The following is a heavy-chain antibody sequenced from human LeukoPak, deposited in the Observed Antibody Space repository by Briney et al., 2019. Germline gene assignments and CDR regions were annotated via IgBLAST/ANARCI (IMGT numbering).Heavy chain of an antibody. CDR1: GGSLGTFY. CDR2: VYYNGNT. D-gene: IGHD6-13*01. Sequence: SETLSLTCTVSGGSLGTFYWSWIRQPPGKRLEWIGDVYYNGNTNYNPSLKSRVTISVYTSKNQFSLKMTSVTAADTAVYYCARQVAATAPVGYWGQGTLVTVSS. V-gene: IGHV4-59*08. CDR3: ARQVAATAPVGY. J-gene: IGHJ4*02.